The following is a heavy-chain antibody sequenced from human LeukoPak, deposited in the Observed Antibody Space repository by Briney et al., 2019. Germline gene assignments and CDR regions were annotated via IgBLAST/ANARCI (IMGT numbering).Heavy chain of an antibody. CDR3: LRGSPRRWLQEYY. D-gene: IGHD5-24*01. Sequence: ASVKVSCKASGYTFTSYDIHWVRQATGQGLEWMGWMNPNSGNTGYAQKFQGRVTMTRDTSITTAYMELSSLRFEDTAVYFCLRGSPRRWLQEYYWGQGSLVTVSA. J-gene: IGHJ4*02. V-gene: IGHV1-8*01. CDR2: MNPNSGNT. CDR1: GYTFTSYD.